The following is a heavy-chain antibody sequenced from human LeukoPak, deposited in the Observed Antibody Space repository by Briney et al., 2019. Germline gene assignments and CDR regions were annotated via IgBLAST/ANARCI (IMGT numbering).Heavy chain of an antibody. CDR1: GFTFSSYG. CDR3: ARDSGVKAYSYDSRNYYRIKRLDP. CDR2: ISFDGSNQ. J-gene: IGHJ5*02. D-gene: IGHD3-22*01. Sequence: GGSLRLSCAASGFTFSSYGMHWVRQAPGKGLEWVALISFDGSNQYYTDSVKGRFTISRDNSKNTLYLQMNSLRAEDTAVYYCARDSGVKAYSYDSRNYYRIKRLDPWGQGTQVTVSS. V-gene: IGHV3-30*03.